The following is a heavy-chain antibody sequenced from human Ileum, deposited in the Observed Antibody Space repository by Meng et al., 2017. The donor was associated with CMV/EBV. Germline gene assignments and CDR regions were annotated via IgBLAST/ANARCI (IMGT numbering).Heavy chain of an antibody. V-gene: IGHV4-30-4*01. D-gene: IGHD6-6*01. CDR2: IHDSGST. CDR1: GDSIGSGQYY. Sequence: QLRESGPGLIKSYQTLSLSFTVSGDSIGSGQYYWSWIRQTSGTGLEWIGHIHDSGSTYYNPSLQSRVTIYVDTSKNQFSLKLSSVTDADTAVYYCARVWGIAVRPLDYWGQGTLVTVSS. J-gene: IGHJ4*02. CDR3: ARVWGIAVRPLDY.